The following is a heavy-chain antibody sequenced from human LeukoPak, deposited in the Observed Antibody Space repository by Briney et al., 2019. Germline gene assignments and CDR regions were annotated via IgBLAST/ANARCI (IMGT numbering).Heavy chain of an antibody. CDR3: AKDRADIVVVPAALLHN. CDR2: ISGNGGGT. D-gene: IGHD2-2*01. V-gene: IGHV3-23*01. CDR1: ALTFSSYD. Sequence: GGSLRLSCAASALTFSSYDMSWVRQAPGKGLEWVSGISGNGGGTYYADSVKGRFTISRDNSKNTLYLQMNSLRAEDTAVYYCAKDRADIVVVPAALLHNWGQGTLVTVSS. J-gene: IGHJ4*02.